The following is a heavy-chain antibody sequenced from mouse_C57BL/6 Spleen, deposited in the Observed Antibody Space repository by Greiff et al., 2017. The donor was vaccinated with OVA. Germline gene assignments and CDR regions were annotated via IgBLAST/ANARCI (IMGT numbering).Heavy chain of an antibody. D-gene: IGHD2-5*01. CDR2: IWGDGST. V-gene: IGHV2-3*01. CDR3: AKPDSNYGLDWLDY. J-gene: IGHJ3*01. CDR1: GFSFTSYG. Sequence: QVQLKESGPGLVAPSQSLSITCTVSGFSFTSYGVSWVRQPPGKGLEWLGVIWGDGSTNHHSARISRLSISKDNAKRQVFLKLNSLQTDDTATYYCAKPDSNYGLDWLDYWGQGTLVTVSA.